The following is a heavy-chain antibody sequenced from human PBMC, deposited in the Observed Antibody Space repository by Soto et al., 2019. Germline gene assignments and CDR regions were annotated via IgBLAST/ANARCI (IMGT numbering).Heavy chain of an antibody. Sequence: EVQLVESGGGLVKPGGSLRLSCAASGFTFSSYSMNWVRQAPGKGLEWVSSISSSSSYIYYADSVKGRFTISRDNAKNSLYLQMNSLRAEDTAVYYCARSDYDFWSGYATSRYPCFDYWGQGTLVTVSS. CDR2: ISSSSSYI. J-gene: IGHJ4*02. CDR1: GFTFSSYS. V-gene: IGHV3-21*01. D-gene: IGHD3-3*01. CDR3: ARSDYDFWSGYATSRYPCFDY.